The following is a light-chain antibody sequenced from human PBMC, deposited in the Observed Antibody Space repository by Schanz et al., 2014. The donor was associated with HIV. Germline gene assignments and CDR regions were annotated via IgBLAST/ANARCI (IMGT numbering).Light chain of an antibody. CDR2: DVT. J-gene: IGLJ2*01. CDR3: SSYTSSSTVV. Sequence: QSALTQPASVSGSPGQSISISCTGTSGDVGSYNYVSWYQQHPGKAPKLLIYDVTNRPSGVSNRFSGSKSGNTASLAISGLQAEDEADYYCSSYTSSSTVVFGGGTKLT. V-gene: IGLV2-14*03. CDR1: SGDVGSYNY.